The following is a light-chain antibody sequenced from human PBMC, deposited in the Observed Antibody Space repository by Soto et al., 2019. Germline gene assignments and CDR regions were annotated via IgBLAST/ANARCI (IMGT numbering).Light chain of an antibody. CDR2: TAS. CDR3: QQRKNYPIT. V-gene: IGKV1-9*01. J-gene: IGKJ5*01. Sequence: DIQLTQSPSFLSASVGDRVTITCRASQDITSFLAWYQQKPGKAPNLLIHTASTLQTGVPSRFSGSGSGTEFTLTISSLQPEDFATYYCQQRKNYPITFGQGTRLEIK. CDR1: QDITSF.